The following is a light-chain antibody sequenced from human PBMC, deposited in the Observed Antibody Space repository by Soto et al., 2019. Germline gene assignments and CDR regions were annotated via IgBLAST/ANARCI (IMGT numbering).Light chain of an antibody. Sequence: VLTTSSGTLRLWPGDRATLSCSASQSVPSSFLAWYQFQPGQAPRLLIYVATSRATGIPDRFSGSGSGTNFTLTISSLEPEDVAVYYCQQYGSSPQTFAQGTKVDIK. CDR2: VAT. CDR3: QQYGSSPQT. V-gene: IGKV3-20*01. J-gene: IGKJ1*01. CDR1: QSVPSSF.